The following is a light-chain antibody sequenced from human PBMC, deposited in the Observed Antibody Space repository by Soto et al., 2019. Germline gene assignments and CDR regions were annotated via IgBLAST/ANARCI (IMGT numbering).Light chain of an antibody. CDR1: QSISSW. J-gene: IGKJ1*01. CDR3: QQYENYWT. CDR2: DAS. Sequence: DIQMTQSPSTLSATAGDRVTITCRASQSISSWLAWYQQKPGKAPKLLIYDASNLESGVQSRFSGSGSGTEFTLTISKLQPDDFATYYCQQYENYWTFGQGTKVDIK. V-gene: IGKV1-5*01.